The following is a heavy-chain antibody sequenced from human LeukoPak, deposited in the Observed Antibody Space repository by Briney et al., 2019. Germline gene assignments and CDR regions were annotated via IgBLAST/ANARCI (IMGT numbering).Heavy chain of an antibody. V-gene: IGHV3-64D*06. CDR2: ITNNGGST. CDR1: GFTFSDYA. J-gene: IGHJ4*02. Sequence: GGSLRLSCSVSGFTFSDYAMHWVRQAPGKGLEYVSAITNNGGSTYYADSAKGRFSVSRDNSKNTVYLQLSSLRPDDTAVYYCVRGRIYCCYPSLDYWGQGTLVTVSS. CDR3: VRGRIYCCYPSLDY. D-gene: IGHD2-2*01.